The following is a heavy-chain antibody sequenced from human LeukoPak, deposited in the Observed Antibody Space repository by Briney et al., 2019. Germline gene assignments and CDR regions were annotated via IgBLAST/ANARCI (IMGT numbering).Heavy chain of an antibody. V-gene: IGHV4-39*07. J-gene: IGHJ1*01. D-gene: IGHD6-13*01. CDR2: IHYSGST. CDR1: GGSISSSSYY. Sequence: PSETLSLTCTVSGGSISSSSYYWGWIRQPPGKGLEWIGSIHYSGSTYYNPSLKSRVTISVDTSKNQFSLKLSSVTAADTAVYYCASQSYSSSWPSFFQHWGQGTLVTVSS. CDR3: ASQSYSSSWPSFFQH.